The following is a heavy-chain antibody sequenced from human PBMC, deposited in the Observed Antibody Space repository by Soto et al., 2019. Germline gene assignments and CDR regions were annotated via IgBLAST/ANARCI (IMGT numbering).Heavy chain of an antibody. Sequence: EVQLVESGGGLVQPGGSLRLSCAASGFTFSIYWMHWVRQSPGKGLVWVSRLNSDGSSTSYADSVKGRFTISRDNANNTLDLQMNSLRAEYTAVYYCARNLVDLYSSSPGIDYWGQGTLVTVSS. D-gene: IGHD6-6*01. CDR3: ARNLVDLYSSSPGIDY. J-gene: IGHJ4*02. CDR1: GFTFSIYW. CDR2: LNSDGSST. V-gene: IGHV3-74*01.